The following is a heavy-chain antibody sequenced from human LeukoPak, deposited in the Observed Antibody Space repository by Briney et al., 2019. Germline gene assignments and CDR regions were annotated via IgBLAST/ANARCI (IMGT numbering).Heavy chain of an antibody. Sequence: GASVKVSCKASGYTFTGYYMHWVRQAPGQGLEWMGWINPNSGGTNYAQKFQGWVTMTRDTSISTAYMELSRLRSDDTAVYYCARGAIARVFDYGDFGILHRNWFDPWGQGTLVTVSS. D-gene: IGHD4-17*01. CDR1: GYTFTGYY. CDR2: INPNSGGT. CDR3: ARGAIARVFDYGDFGILHRNWFDP. J-gene: IGHJ5*02. V-gene: IGHV1-2*04.